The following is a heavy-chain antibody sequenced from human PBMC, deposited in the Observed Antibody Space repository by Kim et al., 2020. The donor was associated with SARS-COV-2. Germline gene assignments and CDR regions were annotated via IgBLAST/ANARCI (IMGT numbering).Heavy chain of an antibody. CDR2: ISGRGDTT. CDR3: AKARLGRAVTGWGSELDS. V-gene: IGHV3-23*01. J-gene: IGHJ4*02. CDR1: GFTMSYG. D-gene: IGHD2-21*01. Sequence: GGSLRLSCVASGFTMSYGMAWVRRAPGKGLEWVSAISGRGDTTYYADSVKGCFSISRENSKTTKIYLQMNNLRVEDTALYFCAKARLGRAVTGWGSELDSWGQGTLVTVSS.